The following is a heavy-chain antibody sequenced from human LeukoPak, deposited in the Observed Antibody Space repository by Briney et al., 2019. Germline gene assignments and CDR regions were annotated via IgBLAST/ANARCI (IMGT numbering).Heavy chain of an antibody. J-gene: IGHJ6*03. CDR1: CGSFSGFY. CDR2: INHSGST. Sequence: SETLSLTCAVYCGSFSGFYWSWIRLPPGKGLEWIGEINHSGSTNYNPSLKSRVTISVDTSKNQFSLKLTSATAADTAVYYCARTGRTSSVAYYYYMDVWGKGNTVTVSS. D-gene: IGHD6-6*01. CDR3: ARTGRTSSVAYYYYMDV. V-gene: IGHV4-34*01.